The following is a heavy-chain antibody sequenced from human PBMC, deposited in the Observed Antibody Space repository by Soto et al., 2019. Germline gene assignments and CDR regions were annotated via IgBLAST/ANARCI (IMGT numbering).Heavy chain of an antibody. Sequence: GGSLRLSCAASGFTFSSYAMSWVRQAPGKGLEWVSAISGSGGSTYYADSVKGRFTISRDNSKNTLYLQMNSLRAEDTAVYYCAKEGAVAGTWVGYYYYYGMDVWGQGTTVTVSS. V-gene: IGHV3-23*01. J-gene: IGHJ6*02. D-gene: IGHD6-19*01. CDR3: AKEGAVAGTWVGYYYYYGMDV. CDR2: ISGSGGST. CDR1: GFTFSSYA.